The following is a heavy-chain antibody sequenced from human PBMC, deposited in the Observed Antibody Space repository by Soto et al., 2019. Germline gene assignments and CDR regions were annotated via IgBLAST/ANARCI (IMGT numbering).Heavy chain of an antibody. Sequence: SLRLSCAASGFTFSRYGMHWVRQAPGKGLEWVAVISYDETYKYYADSVKGRFSISRDNSKNTLYVQMNSLRPEDTAVYYCAKELNPPSNNLYGKGVWGPGTTVTVSS. CDR3: AKELNPPSNNLYGKGV. J-gene: IGHJ6*02. V-gene: IGHV3-30*18. CDR1: GFTFSRYG. CDR2: ISYDETYK. D-gene: IGHD1-20*01.